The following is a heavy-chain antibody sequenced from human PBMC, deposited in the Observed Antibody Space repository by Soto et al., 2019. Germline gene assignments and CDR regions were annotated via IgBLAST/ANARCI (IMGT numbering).Heavy chain of an antibody. D-gene: IGHD2-2*01. V-gene: IGHV1-18*01. Sequence: HVQLVQSGAEVKTPGALMKVSCRTSGYTFSNYGISWVRQAPGQGLEWMGWIGPYDRKTDYAQNFQGRVTMTADTSTSTAHMELRSLRSDDTAVYYCARDPSGDVVPAASDSWGQGTLVTVSS. CDR1: GYTFSNYG. CDR2: IGPYDRKT. J-gene: IGHJ4*02. CDR3: ARDPSGDVVPAASDS.